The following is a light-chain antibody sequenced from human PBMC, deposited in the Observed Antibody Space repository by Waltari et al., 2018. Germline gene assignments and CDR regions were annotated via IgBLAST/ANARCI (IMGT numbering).Light chain of an antibody. J-gene: IGKJ1*01. Sequence: ELVFTQSPGPLSLSPGESATLSCSDSQSIGIYLAWYQQKPGQAPRLLMYHASSRATGIPDRFSGSGSGTDFSLTISRLEPEDFAVYYCQKYESLPATFGQGTKVEIK. CDR2: HAS. CDR3: QKYESLPAT. V-gene: IGKV3-20*01. CDR1: QSIGIY.